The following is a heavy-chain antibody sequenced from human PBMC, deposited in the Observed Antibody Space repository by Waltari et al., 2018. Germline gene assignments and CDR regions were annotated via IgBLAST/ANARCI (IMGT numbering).Heavy chain of an antibody. J-gene: IGHJ1*01. CDR2: IRSKAYGGTT. Sequence: EVQLVESGGGLVQPGRSLRLSCTASGFTFGDYAMSWVRQAPGQWLGWVGFIRSKAYGGTTEYAASVKGRFTISRDDSKSIAYLQMNSLKTEDTAVYYCTRDVRYSSSPSRLGYFQHWGQGTLVTVSS. V-gene: IGHV3-49*04. CDR3: TRDVRYSSSPSRLGYFQH. D-gene: IGHD6-6*01. CDR1: GFTFGDYA.